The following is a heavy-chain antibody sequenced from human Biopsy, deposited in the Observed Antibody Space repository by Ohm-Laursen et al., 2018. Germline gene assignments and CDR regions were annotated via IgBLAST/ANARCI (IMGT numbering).Heavy chain of an antibody. CDR3: ARGEGSSWFDP. Sequence: ASVKVSCKASGDSFTSYAIGWVRQAPGQGLEWMGGIIPIPNVATYAQKFQGRITITADESTSTAYMELSSLTSDDTAVYFCARGEGSSWFDPWGHGTLVIVSS. CDR2: IIPIPNVA. V-gene: IGHV1-69*10. D-gene: IGHD1-26*01. CDR1: GDSFTSYA. J-gene: IGHJ5*02.